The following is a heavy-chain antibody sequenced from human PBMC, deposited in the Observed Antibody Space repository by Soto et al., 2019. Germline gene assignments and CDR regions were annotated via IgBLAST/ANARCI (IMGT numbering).Heavy chain of an antibody. V-gene: IGHV3-53*01. CDR3: ARSRLYYYYGMDV. CDR1: GFTFSSYA. J-gene: IGHJ6*02. D-gene: IGHD6-25*01. CDR2: IYSGGST. Sequence: GGSLRLSCAASGFTFSSYAMSWVRQAPGKGLEWVSVIYSGGSTYYADSVKGRFTISRDNSKNTLYLQVNSLRAEDTAVYYCARSRLYYYYGMDVWGQGTTVTVSS.